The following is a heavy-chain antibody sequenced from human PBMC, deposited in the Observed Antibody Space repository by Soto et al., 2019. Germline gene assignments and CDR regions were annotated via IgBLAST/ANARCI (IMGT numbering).Heavy chain of an antibody. CDR1: GFTFSSYG. J-gene: IGHJ4*02. V-gene: IGHV3-30*03. Sequence: QVPLVESGGGVVQPGRSLRLSCAASGFTFSSYGMHWVRQAPGKGLEWVAVISYDGSNKYYADSVKGRFTISRDNSKNTLYLQMNSLRAEDTAVYYCATRNYCSGGSCYSGYWGQGTLVTVSS. CDR3: ATRNYCSGGSCYSGY. D-gene: IGHD2-15*01. CDR2: ISYDGSNK.